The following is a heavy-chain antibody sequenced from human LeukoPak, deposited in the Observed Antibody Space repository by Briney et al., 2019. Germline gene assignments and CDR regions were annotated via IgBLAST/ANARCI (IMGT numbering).Heavy chain of an antibody. CDR2: ISYDGSNK. J-gene: IGHJ4*02. Sequence: GGSLRLSCAASGFTFSTYGMHWVRQAPGKGLEWVAVISYDGSNKYYADSVKGRFTISRDNSKNTLYLQMNSLRAEDTGVYYCAKDLSSGSRRAYWGQETLVTVSS. CDR3: AKDLSSGSRRAY. CDR1: GFTFSTYG. V-gene: IGHV3-30*18. D-gene: IGHD6-19*01.